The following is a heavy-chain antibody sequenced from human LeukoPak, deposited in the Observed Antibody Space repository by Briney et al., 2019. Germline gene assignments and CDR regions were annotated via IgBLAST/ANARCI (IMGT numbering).Heavy chain of an antibody. CDR1: GFTFSSYW. V-gene: IGHV3-7*03. Sequence: PGGSLGLSCAASGFTFSSYWMSWVRQAPGKGLEWVANIKQDGSEKYYMDSVKGRFTISRDNAKNSLYLQMNSLRAEDTAVYFCARGQTTVTNWGQGTLVTVSS. CDR3: ARGQTTVTN. D-gene: IGHD4-17*01. J-gene: IGHJ4*02. CDR2: IKQDGSEK.